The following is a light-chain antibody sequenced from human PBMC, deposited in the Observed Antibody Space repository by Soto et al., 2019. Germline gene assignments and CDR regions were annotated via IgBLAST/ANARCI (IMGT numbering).Light chain of an antibody. J-gene: IGKJ5*01. CDR2: DAS. Sequence: EIVMTQSPATLSVSPGERVTLSCRASQSVSSNLAWYQQKHGQAPRLLIYDASIRGTAIQARFSGSGSVTEFTFTICSLQSEDFAVYFCQQYDKCRSTFGQGTRLE. CDR1: QSVSSN. CDR3: QQYDKCRST. V-gene: IGKV3-15*01.